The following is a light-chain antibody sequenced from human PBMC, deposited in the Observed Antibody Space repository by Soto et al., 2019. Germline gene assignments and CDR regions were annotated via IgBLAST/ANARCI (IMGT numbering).Light chain of an antibody. J-gene: IGLJ1*01. CDR2: ANS. Sequence: QSVLTQPPSVSGAPGQRVTISCTGSSSNIGANYDVHWYQQVPGTGPKLLIYANSNRPSGVPGRFSGSKSGPSASLTITELQAEDEADYYCQSYGSSLRGCVFGAGSQGTVL. CDR1: SSNIGANYD. V-gene: IGLV1-40*01. CDR3: QSYGSSLRGCV.